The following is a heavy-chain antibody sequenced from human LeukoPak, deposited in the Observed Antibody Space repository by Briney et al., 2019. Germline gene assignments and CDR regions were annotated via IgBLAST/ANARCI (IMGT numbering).Heavy chain of an antibody. D-gene: IGHD6-19*01. CDR3: ARGRSSGWSSSIDH. CDR1: GGSSSAYY. J-gene: IGHJ4*02. V-gene: IGHV4-34*01. CDR2: INHRGST. Sequence: KPSETLSLTCAVYGGSSSAYYWSWIRQPPGKGLEWIGEINHRGSTNYNPPLKSRVTISVDTSKNQFSLNLSSMAAADTAVYYCARGRSSGWSSSIDHWGQGTLVTVSS.